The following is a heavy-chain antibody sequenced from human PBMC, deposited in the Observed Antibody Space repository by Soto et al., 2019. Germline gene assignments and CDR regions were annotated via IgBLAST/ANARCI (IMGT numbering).Heavy chain of an antibody. CDR1: GFTFSSYA. CDR2: ISGSGGST. CDR3: AKDLTAEYFQH. V-gene: IGHV3-23*01. Sequence: GESLKISCAASGFTFSSYAMSWVRQAPGKGLEWVSAISGSGGSTYYADSVKGRFTISRDNSKNTLYLQMNSLRAEDTAVYYCAKDLTAEYFQHWGQGTLVTVSS. J-gene: IGHJ1*01.